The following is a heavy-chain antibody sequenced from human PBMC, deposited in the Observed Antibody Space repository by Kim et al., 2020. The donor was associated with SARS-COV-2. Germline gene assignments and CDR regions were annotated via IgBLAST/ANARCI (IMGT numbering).Heavy chain of an antibody. D-gene: IGHD5-12*01. CDR1: GFTFSSYA. CDR3: AKGWGWLQEDAFDI. V-gene: IGHV3-23*01. CDR2: ISGSGGST. J-gene: IGHJ3*02. Sequence: GGSLRLSCAASGFTFSSYAMSWVRQAPGKGLEWVSAISGSGGSTYYADSVKGRFTISRDNSKNTLYLQMNSLGAENAAVYYCAKGWGWLQEDAFDIWGKGTFVTVSS.